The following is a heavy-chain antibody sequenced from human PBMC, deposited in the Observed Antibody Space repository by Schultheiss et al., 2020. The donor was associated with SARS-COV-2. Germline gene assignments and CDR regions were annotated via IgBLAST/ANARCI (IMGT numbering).Heavy chain of an antibody. J-gene: IGHJ4*02. D-gene: IGHD3-3*01. CDR3: AKDMFAGWGPTIFGAQVATLEGYYFDY. CDR1: GFTFSSYG. CDR2: ISYDGSNK. Sequence: GGSLRLSCAASGFTFSSYGMHWVRQAPGKGLEWVAVISYDGSNKYYADSVKGRFTISRDNSKNTLYLQMNSLRAEDTALYYCAKDMFAGWGPTIFGAQVATLEGYYFDYWGQGTLVTVSS. V-gene: IGHV3-30*18.